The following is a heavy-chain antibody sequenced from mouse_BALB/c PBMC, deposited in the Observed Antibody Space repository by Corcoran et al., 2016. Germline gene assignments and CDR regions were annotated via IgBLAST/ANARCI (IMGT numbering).Heavy chain of an antibody. CDR1: GYSFTDYI. D-gene: IGHD1-1*01. CDR2: INPYYGST. J-gene: IGHJ2*01. V-gene: IGHV1-39*01. Sequence: EIQQQQTGPELVKPGASVKISCKASGYSFTDYIMLWVKQSHGKSLEWIGNINPYYGSTSYNLKFKGKATLTVDKSSSTAYMQLNSLTSEDSAVYYCARDYGSSYFDYWGQGTTLTVSS. CDR3: ARDYGSSYFDY.